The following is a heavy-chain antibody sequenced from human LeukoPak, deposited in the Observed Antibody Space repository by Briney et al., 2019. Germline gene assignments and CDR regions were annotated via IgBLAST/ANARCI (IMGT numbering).Heavy chain of an antibody. Sequence: GASVKVSCKASGYTFTSYYMHWVRQAPGQGLEWMGWINPNSGGTNYAQKFQGRVTMTRDTSISTAYMELNSLRAEDTAVYYCARGQQLVDYWGQGTLVTVSS. D-gene: IGHD6-13*01. CDR1: GYTFTSYY. CDR2: INPNSGGT. V-gene: IGHV1-2*02. J-gene: IGHJ4*02. CDR3: ARGQQLVDY.